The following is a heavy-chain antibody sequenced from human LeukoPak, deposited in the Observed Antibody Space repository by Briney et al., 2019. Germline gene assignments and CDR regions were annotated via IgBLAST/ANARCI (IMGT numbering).Heavy chain of an antibody. D-gene: IGHD6-13*01. V-gene: IGHV1-2*02. CDR1: GYSFIAYH. CDR3: GRDETAATGIGFDP. J-gene: IGHJ5*02. Sequence: ASVKVSCKASGYSFIAYHIHWVRQAPGQGLEWMGWINPASGATAYGQKFQGRVTMTRDTSINTDYMDLSRLTSDDTAVYYCGRDETAATGIGFDPWGQGTLVTVSS. CDR2: INPASGAT.